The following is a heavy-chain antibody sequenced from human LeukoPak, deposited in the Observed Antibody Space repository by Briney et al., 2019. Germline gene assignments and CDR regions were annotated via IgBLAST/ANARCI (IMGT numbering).Heavy chain of an antibody. V-gene: IGHV1-69*13. D-gene: IGHD2-2*01. J-gene: IGHJ4*02. CDR3: AARGYQLLSYFDY. CDR1: GGTFSSYA. Sequence: ASVRVSCKASGGTFSSYAISWVRQAPGQGLEWMGGIIPIFGTANYAQKFQGRVAITADESTSTAYMELSSLRSEDTAVYYCAARGYQLLSYFDYWGQGTLVTVSS. CDR2: IIPIFGTA.